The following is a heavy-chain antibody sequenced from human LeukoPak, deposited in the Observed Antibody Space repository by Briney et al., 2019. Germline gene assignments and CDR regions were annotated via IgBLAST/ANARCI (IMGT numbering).Heavy chain of an antibody. Sequence: PGGSLRLSCAASGFTFRNYWMSWVRQAPGKGLEWVGRIKSKTDGGTTDYAAPVKGRFTISRDDSKNTLYLQMNSLKTEDTAVYYCTTDMSGDGAFDIWGQGTMVTVSS. V-gene: IGHV3-15*01. J-gene: IGHJ3*02. CDR3: TTDMSGDGAFDI. CDR2: IKSKTDGGTT. D-gene: IGHD2-21*01. CDR1: GFTFRNYW.